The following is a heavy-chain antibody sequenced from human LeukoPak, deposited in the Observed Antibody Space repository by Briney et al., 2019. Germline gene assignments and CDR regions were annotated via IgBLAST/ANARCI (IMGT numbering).Heavy chain of an antibody. CDR1: GFTFSDYY. V-gene: IGHV3-11*06. CDR2: ISSSSSYT. J-gene: IGHJ4*02. CDR3: AREIVGAIDY. Sequence: GGSLRLSCAASGFTFSDYYMSWIRQAPGKGLAWVSYISSSSSYTNYADSVKGRFTISRDNTKNSLYLQMNSLRAEDTAVYYCAREIVGAIDYWGQGTLVTVSS. D-gene: IGHD1-26*01.